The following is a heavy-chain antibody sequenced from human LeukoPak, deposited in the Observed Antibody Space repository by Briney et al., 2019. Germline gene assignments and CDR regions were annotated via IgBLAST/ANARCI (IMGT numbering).Heavy chain of an antibody. J-gene: IGHJ5*02. V-gene: IGHV5-51*01. D-gene: IGHD4-17*01. CDR2: IYPGDSDT. Sequence: GESLKISCKGSGYSFTSYWIGWVRQMPGKGLVWMGIIYPGDSDTRHSPSFQGQVTISADQSISTAYLQWSSLKASDTAMYYCARWTIGTTATTSLTERPNSGFDPWGQGTLVTVSS. CDR1: GYSFTSYW. CDR3: ARWTIGTTATTSLTERPNSGFDP.